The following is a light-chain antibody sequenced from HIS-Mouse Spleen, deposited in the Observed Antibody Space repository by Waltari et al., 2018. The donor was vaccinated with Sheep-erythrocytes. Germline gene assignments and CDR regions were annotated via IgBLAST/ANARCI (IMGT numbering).Light chain of an antibody. CDR1: QSVLYSSNNKNY. CDR3: QQYYSTPLT. Sequence: DIVMTQSPDSLAVSLGERATINCKSSQSVLYSSNNKNYFAWYQQKPGQPPKLLIYWASTRESGVPGRFSGSGSGTDFTLTISSLQAEDVAVYYCQQYYSTPLTFGGGTKVEIK. CDR2: WAS. J-gene: IGKJ4*01. V-gene: IGKV4-1*01.